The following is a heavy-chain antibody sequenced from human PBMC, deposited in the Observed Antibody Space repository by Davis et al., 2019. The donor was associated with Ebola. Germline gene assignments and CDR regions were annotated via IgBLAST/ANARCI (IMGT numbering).Heavy chain of an antibody. CDR2: IYYSGST. D-gene: IGHD5-18*01. Sequence: SETLSLTCTVSGGSISSSSYYWGWIRQPPGKGLEWIGSIYYSGSTYYNPSLKSRVTISVDTSKNQFSLKLSSVTAADTAVYYCARHEGIQLWLRWFDPWGQGTLVTVSS. CDR3: ARHEGIQLWLRWFDP. CDR1: GGSISSSSYY. J-gene: IGHJ5*02. V-gene: IGHV4-39*01.